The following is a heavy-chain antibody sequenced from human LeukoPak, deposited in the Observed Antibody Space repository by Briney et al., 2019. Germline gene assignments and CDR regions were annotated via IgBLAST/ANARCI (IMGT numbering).Heavy chain of an antibody. CDR3: ARTNLRGYSYGTSY. J-gene: IGHJ4*02. Sequence: SETLSLTCTVSGGSISSSSYSWGWIRQPPGKGLEWIGSIYYSGSTYYNPSLKSRVTISVDTSKNQFSLKLSSVTAADTAVYYCARTNLRGYSYGTSYWGQGTLVTVSS. D-gene: IGHD5-18*01. CDR1: GGSISSSSYS. V-gene: IGHV4-39*01. CDR2: IYYSGST.